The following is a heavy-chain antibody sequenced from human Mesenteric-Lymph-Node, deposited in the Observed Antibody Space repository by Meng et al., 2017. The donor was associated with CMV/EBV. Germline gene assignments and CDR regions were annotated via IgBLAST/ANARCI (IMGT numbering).Heavy chain of an antibody. V-gene: IGHV1-46*01. Sequence: SGFPFTSHYIHWIRQAPGQGPEWMGMINPSGGATTYAQKFQGRVTMTRVTSTSTLYMELISLTSEDTAVYFCAREGRSVNSRFGDLWGQGTLVTVSS. J-gene: IGHJ5*02. CDR3: AREGRSVNSRFGDL. CDR1: GFPFTSHY. D-gene: IGHD3-16*01. CDR2: INPSGGAT.